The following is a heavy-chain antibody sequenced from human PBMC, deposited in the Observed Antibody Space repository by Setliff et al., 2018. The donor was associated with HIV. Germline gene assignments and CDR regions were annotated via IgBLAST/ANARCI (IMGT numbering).Heavy chain of an antibody. Sequence: SETLSLTCSISGGSISNYYWFWIRQSPGKGLEWIGHIHYGGGTYYNPSLESRVSIPRDTSKTQFSLNLRDVTAGDTALYYYASAVIRREDRGMWTKLWSAPNHMDVWGKGITVTVSS. CDR2: IHYGGGT. CDR3: ASAVIRREDRGMWTKLWSAPNHMDV. CDR1: GGSISNYY. J-gene: IGHJ6*03. V-gene: IGHV4-59*01. D-gene: IGHD3-10*01.